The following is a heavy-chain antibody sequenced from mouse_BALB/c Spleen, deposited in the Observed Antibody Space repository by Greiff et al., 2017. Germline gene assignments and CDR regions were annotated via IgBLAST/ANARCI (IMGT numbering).Heavy chain of an antibody. V-gene: IGHV14-3*02. CDR2: IDPANGNT. CDR3: ARSEGSWYFDV. Sequence: EVKLVESGAELVKPGASVKLSCTASGFNIKDTYMHWVKQRPEQGLEWIGRIDPANGNTKYDPKFQGKATITADTSSNTAYLQLSSLTSEDTAVYYCARSEGSWYFDVWGAGTTVTVSS. J-gene: IGHJ1*01. CDR1: GFNIKDTY.